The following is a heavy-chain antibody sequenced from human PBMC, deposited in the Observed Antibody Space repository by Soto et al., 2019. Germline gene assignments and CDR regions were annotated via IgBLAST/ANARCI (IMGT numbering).Heavy chain of an antibody. CDR3: GKAGGGQGGGRHFDY. V-gene: IGHV3-23*01. J-gene: IGHJ4*02. D-gene: IGHD3-16*01. Sequence: EVQLLESGGGLVQPGGSLRLSCAASGFTSNNYAMSWVRQAPGKGLEWVSGITGGGSTTYYADSVKGRFTISRDNSQNPLYAQRNPRRAEDTAVYYWGKAGGGQGGGRHFDYWGQGTLVTVSS. CDR1: GFTSNNYA. CDR2: ITGGGSTT.